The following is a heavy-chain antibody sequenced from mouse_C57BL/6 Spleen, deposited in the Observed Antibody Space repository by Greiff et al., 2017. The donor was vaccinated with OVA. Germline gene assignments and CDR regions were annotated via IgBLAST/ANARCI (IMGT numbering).Heavy chain of an antibody. J-gene: IGHJ2*01. D-gene: IGHD2-4*01. CDR3: TRRRNDYDGGYFDY. CDR1: GFTFSDAW. Sequence: DVKLQESGGGLVQPGGSMKLSCAASGFTFSDAWMDWVRQSPEKGLEWVAEIRNKANNHATYYAESVKGRFTISRDDSKSSVYLQMNSLRAEDTGIYYCTRRRNDYDGGYFDYWGQGTTLTVSS. V-gene: IGHV6-6*01. CDR2: IRNKANNHAT.